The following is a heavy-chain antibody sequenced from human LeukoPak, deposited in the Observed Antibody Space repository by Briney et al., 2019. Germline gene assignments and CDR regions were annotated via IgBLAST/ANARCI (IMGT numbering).Heavy chain of an antibody. CDR1: GFTFSAYA. CDR3: ERDPNGDYIGAFDM. CDR2: IRGGGTSE. J-gene: IGHJ3*02. Sequence: GGSLRLSCTASGFTFSAYAMMRVRQAPGKGPEWVSAIRGGGTSEFYADSVKGRFRISRDNSKDTLFLQMNSLRAEDTAVYYCERDPNGDYIGAFDMWGPGTMVTVSS. V-gene: IGHV3-23*01. D-gene: IGHD4-17*01.